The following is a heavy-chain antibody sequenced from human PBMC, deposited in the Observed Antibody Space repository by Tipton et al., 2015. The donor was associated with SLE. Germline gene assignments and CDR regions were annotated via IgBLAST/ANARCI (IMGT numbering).Heavy chain of an antibody. J-gene: IGHJ2*01. CDR3: AREFLNPVTTVHYYFDL. CDR2: IYTNENT. CDR1: GGSISSYY. V-gene: IGHV4-4*07. Sequence: TQSLTCTVSGGSISSYYWSWIRQPAGGGLEWIGRIYTNENTNYNPSLKSRVTMSVDTSKNHFSLKLISVTAADTAVYYCAREFLNPVTTVHYYFDLWGRGTLVTVSS. D-gene: IGHD4-11*01.